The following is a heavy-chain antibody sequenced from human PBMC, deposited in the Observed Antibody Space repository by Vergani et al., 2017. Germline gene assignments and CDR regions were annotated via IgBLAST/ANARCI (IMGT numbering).Heavy chain of an antibody. V-gene: IGHV3-21*01. D-gene: IGHD2-2*01. Sequence: EVQLVESGGGLVKPGGSLRLSCAASGFTFSSYSMNWVRQAPGKGLEWVSSISSSSSYIYYADSVKGRFTISRDNAKNSLYLQMNSLRAEDTAVYYCARGIVVVPAARDYYYYYGMDVWGQGTTVTVSS. CDR1: GFTFSSYS. J-gene: IGHJ6*02. CDR3: ARGIVVVPAARDYYYYYGMDV. CDR2: ISSSSSYI.